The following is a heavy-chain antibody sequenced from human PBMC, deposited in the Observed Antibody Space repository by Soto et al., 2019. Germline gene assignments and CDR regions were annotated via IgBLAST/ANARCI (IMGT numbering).Heavy chain of an antibody. J-gene: IGHJ6*02. CDR2: INHSGST. CDR3: VRWGSYYYYYGMDV. D-gene: IGHD1-26*01. V-gene: IGHV4-34*01. CDR1: GGSFSGYY. Sequence: SETLSLTCAVYGGSFSGYYWSWIRQPPGKGLEWIGEINHSGSTNYNPSLKSRVTISVDTSKNQFSLKLSSVTAADTAVYYCVRWGSYYYYYGMDVWGQGTTVTVSS.